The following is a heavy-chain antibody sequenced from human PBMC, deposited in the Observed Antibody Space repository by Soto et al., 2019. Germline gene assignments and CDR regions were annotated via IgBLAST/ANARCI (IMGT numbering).Heavy chain of an antibody. D-gene: IGHD6-13*01. CDR1: GGTFSSYA. J-gene: IGHJ5*02. Sequence: SVKVSCKASGGTFSSYAISWVRQAPGQGLEWMGGIIPIFGTANYAQKFQGRVTITADESTSTAYMELSSLRSEDTAVYYCARDFVAANWFDPWGQGTLVTVSS. V-gene: IGHV1-69*13. CDR2: IIPIFGTA. CDR3: ARDFVAANWFDP.